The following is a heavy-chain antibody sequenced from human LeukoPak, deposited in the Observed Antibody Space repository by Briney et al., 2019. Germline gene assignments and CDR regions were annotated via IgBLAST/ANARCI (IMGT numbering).Heavy chain of an antibody. CDR2: MSGSAGMT. V-gene: IGHV3-23*01. CDR1: GFTFSAYA. CDR3: AKGAMPYYDGSGYNYFDY. D-gene: IGHD3-22*01. J-gene: IGHJ4*03. Sequence: GGSLRLSCAVSGFTFSAYAMSWVRQAPGKGLEWVSAMSGSAGMTYYADSVKDRFSISRDNSKNTLHLQMNSLRAEDTAVYYCAKGAMPYYDGSGYNYFDYWGQGTTVTVSS.